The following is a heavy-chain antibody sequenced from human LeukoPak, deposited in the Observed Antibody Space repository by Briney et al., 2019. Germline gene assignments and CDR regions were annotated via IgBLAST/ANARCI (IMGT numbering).Heavy chain of an antibody. CDR2: ISSSSTYI. CDR1: GFIFSSYM. J-gene: IGHJ4*02. CDR3: ARDLYSTSSFDY. Sequence: GGSLTLSCSASGFIFSSYMMNSVRQAPGKGLEWVSSISSSSTYIYYADSVKGRFTISRDNAENSLYLQMDSLRAEDTATYYCARDLYSTSSFDYWGQGTLVTVSS. V-gene: IGHV3-21*01. D-gene: IGHD2/OR15-2a*01.